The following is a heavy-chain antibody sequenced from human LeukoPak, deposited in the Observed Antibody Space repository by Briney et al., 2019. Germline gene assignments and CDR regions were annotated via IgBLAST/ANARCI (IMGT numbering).Heavy chain of an antibody. Sequence: GSLRLSCAASGFTFSSYAMGWVRQAPGKGLEWVSAISGSGGSTYYADSVKGRFTISRDNSKNTLYLQMNSLRAEDTAVYYCAKGLRQYCSGGSCYSYYYYGMDVWGQGTTVTVSS. CDR2: ISGSGGST. D-gene: IGHD2-15*01. J-gene: IGHJ6*02. CDR1: GFTFSSYA. V-gene: IGHV3-23*01. CDR3: AKGLRQYCSGGSCYSYYYYGMDV.